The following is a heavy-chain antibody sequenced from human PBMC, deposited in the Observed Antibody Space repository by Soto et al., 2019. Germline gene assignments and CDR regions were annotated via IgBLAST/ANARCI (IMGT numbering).Heavy chain of an antibody. CDR3: ARGLVGDPPTTDYYYYYMDV. CDR1: GGSFRGYY. D-gene: IGHD2-21*02. V-gene: IGHV4-34*01. CDR2: INHSGST. Sequence: PSETLSLTCAVYGGSFRGYYWSWIRQPPGKGLEWIGEINHSGSTNYNPSLKSRVTISVDTSKNQFSLKLSSVTAADTAVYYCARGLVGDPPTTDYYYYYMDVWGKGTTVNVSS. J-gene: IGHJ6*03.